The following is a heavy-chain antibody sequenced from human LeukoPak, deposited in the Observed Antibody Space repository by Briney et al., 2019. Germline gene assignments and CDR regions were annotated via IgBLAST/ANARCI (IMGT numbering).Heavy chain of an antibody. CDR3: ASHPWRSGRYYFDY. CDR1: GFTFSNYW. V-gene: IGHV3-7*01. D-gene: IGHD3-10*01. CDR2: IKQDGSEK. J-gene: IGHJ4*02. Sequence: GGSLRLSCAASGFTFSNYWMRWVRQAPGKGLEWVANIKQDGSEKYYVDSVKGRFTISRDNAKNSLYLQMNSLRADDTAVYYCASHPWRSGRYYFDYWGQGTLVTVSS.